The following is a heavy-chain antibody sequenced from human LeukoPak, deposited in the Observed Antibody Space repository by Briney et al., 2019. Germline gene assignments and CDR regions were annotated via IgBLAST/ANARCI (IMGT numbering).Heavy chain of an antibody. Sequence: SETLSLTCAVYGGSFSGYYWSWIRQPPGKGLEWIGEINHSGSTNYNPSLKSRVTISVDTSKNQFSLKLSSVTAADTAVYYCGXXXXXSGSYYDSNWFDPWGQGTLVTVSS. V-gene: IGHV4-34*01. CDR2: INHSGST. D-gene: IGHD3-10*01. CDR1: GGSFSGYY. CDR3: GXXXXXSGSYYDSNWFDP. J-gene: IGHJ5*02.